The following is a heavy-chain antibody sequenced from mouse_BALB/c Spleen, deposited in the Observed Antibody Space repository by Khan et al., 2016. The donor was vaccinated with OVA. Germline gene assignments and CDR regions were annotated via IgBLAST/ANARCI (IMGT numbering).Heavy chain of an antibody. J-gene: IGHJ2*01. D-gene: IGHD1-1*01. CDR2: INPTNGRT. Sequence: QVQLQQSGAELVKAGASVKMSCKASGYTFTSYWMHWVKQRLGQGLEWFAEINPTNGRTYYNEKLKSKATLTVDKSSSTAYMLLSGPTFEDAAVNYCARIKKIVATYFDYWGQGTTLTVSS. V-gene: IGHV1S81*02. CDR1: GYTFTSYW. CDR3: ARIKKIVATYFDY.